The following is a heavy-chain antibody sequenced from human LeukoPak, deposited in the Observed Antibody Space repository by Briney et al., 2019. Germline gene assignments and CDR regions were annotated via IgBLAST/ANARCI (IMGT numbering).Heavy chain of an antibody. CDR2: IYYSGST. D-gene: IGHD6-13*01. CDR3: ASRKPAALYYFDY. J-gene: IGHJ4*02. Sequence: EPSETLSPTCTVSGGSISSYYWSWIRQPPGKGLEWIGYIYYSGSTNYNPSLKSRVTISVDTSKNQFSLKLNSVTAADTAVYYCASRKPAALYYFDYWGQGTLVTVSS. V-gene: IGHV4-59*12. CDR1: GGSISSYY.